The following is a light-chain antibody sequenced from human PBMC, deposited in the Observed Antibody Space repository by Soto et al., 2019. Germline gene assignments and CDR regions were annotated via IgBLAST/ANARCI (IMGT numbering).Light chain of an antibody. CDR1: NSDIGRYNL. J-gene: IGLJ2*01. Sequence: QSALTQPASVSGSPGQSITISCTGTNSDIGRYNLVSWYQRYPGKAPKLIIYEGSKRPSGVSNRFSGSKSGNTASLTISGLQAEDEADYYCCSYAGTFVVFGGGTKLTVL. CDR2: EGS. CDR3: CSYAGTFVV. V-gene: IGLV2-23*01.